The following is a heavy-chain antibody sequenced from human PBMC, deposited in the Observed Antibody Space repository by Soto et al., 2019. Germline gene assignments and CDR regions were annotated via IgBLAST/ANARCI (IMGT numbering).Heavy chain of an antibody. J-gene: IGHJ6*02. CDR1: GYRFKDYG. CDR2: IASYNDNT. Sequence: ASVKVSCKASGYRFKDYGINWVRQAPGQGLEWVGWIASYNDNTIYAQRLQGRVTMTTDTSTSTAYMELRSLRSDDTAVYYCARDISLDSSSPSYYCYGMDVWGQGTTVTVSS. D-gene: IGHD6-6*01. CDR3: ARDISLDSSSPSYYCYGMDV. V-gene: IGHV1-18*04.